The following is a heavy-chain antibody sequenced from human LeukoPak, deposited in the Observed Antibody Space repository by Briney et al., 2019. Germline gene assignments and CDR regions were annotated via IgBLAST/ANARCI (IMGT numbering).Heavy chain of an antibody. CDR2: INPNSGGT. Sequence: ASVKVSYKASGYTFTGYYMHWVRQAPGQGLEWMGWINPNSGGTNYAQKFQGRVTMTRDTSISTAYMELSRLRSDDTAVYYCARGLMVRGLIVGFAFDIWGQGTMVTVSS. CDR1: GYTFTGYY. V-gene: IGHV1-2*02. J-gene: IGHJ3*02. CDR3: ARGLMVRGLIVGFAFDI. D-gene: IGHD3-10*01.